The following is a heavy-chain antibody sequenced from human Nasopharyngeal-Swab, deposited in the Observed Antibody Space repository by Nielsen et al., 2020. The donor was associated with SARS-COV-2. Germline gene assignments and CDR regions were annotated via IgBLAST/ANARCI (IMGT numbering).Heavy chain of an antibody. Sequence: SVKVSCKASGGTFSSYAISWVRQAPGQGLEWMGGIIPIFGTANYAQKFQGRVTITADESTSTAYMGLSSLRSEDTAVYYCARDAELAVAGVYYYYGMDVWGQGTTVTVSS. CDR1: GGTFSSYA. V-gene: IGHV1-69*13. CDR2: IIPIFGTA. D-gene: IGHD6-19*01. J-gene: IGHJ6*02. CDR3: ARDAELAVAGVYYYYGMDV.